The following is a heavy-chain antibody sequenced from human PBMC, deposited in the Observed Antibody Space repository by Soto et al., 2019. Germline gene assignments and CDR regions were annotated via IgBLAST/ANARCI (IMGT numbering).Heavy chain of an antibody. CDR2: IYHSGST. CDR1: GGSISSTNW. V-gene: IGHV4-4*02. CDR3: ATDRGAAPDTGGMDV. Sequence: QVQLQESGPGLVKPSGTLSLTCAVSGGSISSTNWWSWVRQPPGKGLEWIGEIYHSGSTNYSPSLKSRAPISVDKSKNQLSLKLTSVTAADTAVYYCATDRGAAPDTGGMDVWGQGTTVTVSS. D-gene: IGHD6-13*01. J-gene: IGHJ6*02.